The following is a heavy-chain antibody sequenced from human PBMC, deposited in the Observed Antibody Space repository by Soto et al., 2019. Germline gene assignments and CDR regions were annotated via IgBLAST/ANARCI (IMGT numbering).Heavy chain of an antibody. V-gene: IGHV4-59*08. CDR3: ARPAAGHTNAFDI. CDR1: GGSIDNYY. CDR2: VYHNGRT. D-gene: IGHD6-19*01. Sequence: SETLSLTCSVSGGSIDNYYWSWIRQAPGKGLEWIGYVYHNGRTSYNPSLKSRVNISVDRSKNQFSLKLSSVTAADTAVYYCARPAAGHTNAFDIWGQGTMVTVSS. J-gene: IGHJ3*02.